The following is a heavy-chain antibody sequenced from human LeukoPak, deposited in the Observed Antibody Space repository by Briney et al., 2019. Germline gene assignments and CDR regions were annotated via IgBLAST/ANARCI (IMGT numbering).Heavy chain of an antibody. V-gene: IGHV3-23*01. CDR3: AKYGVIVPLNDALDI. J-gene: IGHJ3*02. Sequence: PGRSLRLSCAASGFTFSSYAMSWVRQAPGKGLEWVSAISGSGGSTYYADSVKGRFTISRDNSKNTLYLQMNSLRAEDTAVYYCAKYGVIVPLNDALDIWGQGTMVTVSS. CDR1: GFTFSSYA. D-gene: IGHD3-22*01. CDR2: ISGSGGST.